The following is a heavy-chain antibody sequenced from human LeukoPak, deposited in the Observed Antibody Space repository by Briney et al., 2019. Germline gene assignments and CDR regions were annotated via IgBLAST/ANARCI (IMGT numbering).Heavy chain of an antibody. V-gene: IGHV4-4*07. D-gene: IGHD2-15*01. CDR2: IYTSGST. J-gene: IGHJ4*02. CDR1: GGSISSDY. CDR3: ARETSDLGYCSGGSCPVDY. Sequence: NPSETLSLTCNVSGGSISSDYWSWIRQPAGKGLEWIGRIYTSGSTNYNPSLKSRVTMSVDTSKNQFSLKLSSVTAADTAVYYCARETSDLGYCSGGSCPVDYWGQGTLVTVSS.